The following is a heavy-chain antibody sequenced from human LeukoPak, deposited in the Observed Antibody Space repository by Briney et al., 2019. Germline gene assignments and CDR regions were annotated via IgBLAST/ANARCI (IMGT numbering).Heavy chain of an antibody. CDR1: GYTFTGYY. J-gene: IGHJ4*02. V-gene: IGHV1-2*06. Sequence: ASVEVSCKASGYTFTGYYMHWVRQAPGQGLEWMGRINPNSGGTNYAQKFQGRVTMTRDTSISTAYMELSRLRSDDTAVYYCARDRRSYNWNHAGDYWGQGTLVTVSS. CDR2: INPNSGGT. CDR3: ARDRRSYNWNHAGDY. D-gene: IGHD1-14*01.